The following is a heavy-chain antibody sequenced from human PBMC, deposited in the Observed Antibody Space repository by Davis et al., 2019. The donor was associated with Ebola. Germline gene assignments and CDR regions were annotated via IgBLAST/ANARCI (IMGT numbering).Heavy chain of an antibody. CDR3: ACSSPIALIRPYYFYTGMDV. J-gene: IGHJ6*02. CDR1: GVSFSGPY. D-gene: IGHD3-22*01. CDR2: VNRSGYT. V-gene: IGHV4-34*01. Sequence: MPSETLSLTCAVYGVSFSGPYWSWVRQSPGKGLEWIGEVNRSGYTRYHPSLRSRVTISVDMSKNQFFLKLSSVTAADSAVHYCACSSPIALIRPYYFYTGMDVWGQGTPVTVS.